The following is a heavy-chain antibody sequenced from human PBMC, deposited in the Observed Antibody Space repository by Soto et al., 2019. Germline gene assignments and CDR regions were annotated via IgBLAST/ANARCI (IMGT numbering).Heavy chain of an antibody. D-gene: IGHD3-16*01. J-gene: IGHJ3*02. V-gene: IGHV6-1*01. Sequence: PSQTLSLTCAISGDSVSRNSAAWHWIRQSPSRGLEWLGRTYYRSKWYNDYAVSVKSRISINPDTSKNQFSLQLNSVTPEDTAVYYCARALGGIDAFDIWGQGTMVTVSS. CDR2: TYYRSKWYN. CDR1: GDSVSRNSAA. CDR3: ARALGGIDAFDI.